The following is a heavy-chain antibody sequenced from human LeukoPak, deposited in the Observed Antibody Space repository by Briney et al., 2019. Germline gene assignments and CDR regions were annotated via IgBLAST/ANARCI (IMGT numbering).Heavy chain of an antibody. CDR1: GFTVSSNY. CDR3: AKDPNSEAHGAFDI. V-gene: IGHV3-66*01. J-gene: IGHJ3*02. Sequence: GGSLRLSCAASGFTVSSNYMSWVRQAPGKGLEWVSVIYSGGSTYYADSVKGRFTISRDNSKNTLYLQMNSLRAEDTAVYYCAKDPNSEAHGAFDIWGQGTMVTVSS. CDR2: IYSGGST.